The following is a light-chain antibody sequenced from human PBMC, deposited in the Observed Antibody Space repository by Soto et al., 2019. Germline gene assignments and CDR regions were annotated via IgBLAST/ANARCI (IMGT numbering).Light chain of an antibody. Sequence: EIVMTQSPATLSVSPGERAIVSCRASQSVSDNLAWYQQTPGRAPRLLIYGASIRATGVPARFSGSGSGTEFTIPISSLQSEDFAVYYCQQYDYWPPYTFGQGTKVEIK. CDR2: GAS. CDR1: QSVSDN. J-gene: IGKJ2*01. CDR3: QQYDYWPPYT. V-gene: IGKV3-15*01.